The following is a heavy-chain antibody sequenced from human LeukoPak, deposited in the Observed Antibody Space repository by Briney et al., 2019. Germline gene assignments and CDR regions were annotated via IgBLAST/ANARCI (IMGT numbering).Heavy chain of an antibody. V-gene: IGHV3-30*03. CDR3: ASDPRDGGQNV. Sequence: AGGSLRLSCAASGFTFSSYSMNWVRQAPGKGLEWVTLISYSGDNKYYADSVKGRFTFSRDKSKNTLYLQMNSLRPEDSAVYYCASDPRDGGQNVWGKGTTVTVSS. D-gene: IGHD5-24*01. CDR2: ISYSGDNK. CDR1: GFTFSSYS. J-gene: IGHJ6*04.